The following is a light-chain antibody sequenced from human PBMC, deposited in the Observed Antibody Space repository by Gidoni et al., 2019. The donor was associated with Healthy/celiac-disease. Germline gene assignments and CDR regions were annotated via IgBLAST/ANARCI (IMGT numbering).Light chain of an antibody. Sequence: DIQMPQSPSSLSASVGDRVTITCRASQGISNYLAWYQQKPGKVPKLLIYAASTLQSGVPSRFSGSGSGTDFTLTISSLQPEDVATYYCQKYNSAPLLTFXGXTKVEIK. V-gene: IGKV1-27*01. CDR2: AAS. CDR3: QKYNSAPLLT. CDR1: QGISNY. J-gene: IGKJ4*01.